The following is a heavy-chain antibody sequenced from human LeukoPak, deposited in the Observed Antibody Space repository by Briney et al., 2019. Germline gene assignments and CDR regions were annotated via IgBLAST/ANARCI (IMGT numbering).Heavy chain of an antibody. CDR3: ARDLGGYGDYGTNFDY. CDR1: GFTFSSYG. Sequence: GGSLRLSCAASGFTFSSYGMSWVRQAPGKGLEWVSAISGSGGSTYYADSVKGRFTISRDNSKNTLYLQMNSLRAEDTAVYYCARDLGGYGDYGTNFDYWGQGTLVTVSS. V-gene: IGHV3-23*01. CDR2: ISGSGGST. J-gene: IGHJ4*02. D-gene: IGHD4-17*01.